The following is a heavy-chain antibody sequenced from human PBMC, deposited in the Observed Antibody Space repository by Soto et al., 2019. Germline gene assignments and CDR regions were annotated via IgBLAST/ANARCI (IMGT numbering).Heavy chain of an antibody. CDR1: GGTFSSYA. Sequence: QVQLVQSGAEVKKPGSSVKVSCKASGGTFSSYAISWVRQAPGQGLAWMGGIIPIFGTANYAQKFQGRVTITADKSTSTAYMELSSLRSEDTAVYYCARDRPVIAAPHDYYGMDVWGQGTTVTVSS. J-gene: IGHJ6*02. CDR3: ARDRPVIAAPHDYYGMDV. D-gene: IGHD6-6*01. V-gene: IGHV1-69*06. CDR2: IIPIFGTA.